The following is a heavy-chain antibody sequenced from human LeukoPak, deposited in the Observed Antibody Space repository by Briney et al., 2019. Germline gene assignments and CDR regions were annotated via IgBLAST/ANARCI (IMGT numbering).Heavy chain of an antibody. D-gene: IGHD4-17*01. Sequence: GGSLRLSCAASGFTVSATYMNWVRQAPGKGLEWVSITYTGGNTYYADSVKGRFTISRDISKNTLCLQMNSLRAEDTAVYYCARGTVTAPDYWGQGTLVTVSS. CDR2: TYTGGNT. V-gene: IGHV3-53*01. J-gene: IGHJ4*02. CDR1: GFTVSATY. CDR3: ARGTVTAPDY.